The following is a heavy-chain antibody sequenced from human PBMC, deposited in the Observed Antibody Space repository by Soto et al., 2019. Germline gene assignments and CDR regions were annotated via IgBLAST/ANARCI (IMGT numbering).Heavy chain of an antibody. V-gene: IGHV1-69*06. J-gene: IGHJ4*02. CDR1: GGTFSSYA. Sequence: ASVKVSCKASGGTFSSYAISWVRQAPGQGLEWMGGIIPIFGTANYAQKFQGRVTITADKSTSTAYMELSSLRSEDTAVYYCARRRGYYYDSSGYYFDYWGQGTLVTVSS. CDR2: IIPIFGTA. D-gene: IGHD3-22*01. CDR3: ARRRGYYYDSSGYYFDY.